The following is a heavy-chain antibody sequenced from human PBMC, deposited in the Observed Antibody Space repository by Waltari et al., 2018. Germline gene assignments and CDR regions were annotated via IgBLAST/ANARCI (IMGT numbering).Heavy chain of an antibody. CDR2: IYYSGST. D-gene: IGHD1-26*01. Sequence: QVQLQESGPGLVKPSETLSLTCTVSGGSISSHYWSWIRQPPGKGLEWIGYIYYSGSTNYTPSLKSRVTISVDTSKNQFSLKLSSVTAADTAVYYCARGGGSDYWGQGTLVTVSS. V-gene: IGHV4-59*11. J-gene: IGHJ4*02. CDR3: ARGGGSDY. CDR1: GGSISSHY.